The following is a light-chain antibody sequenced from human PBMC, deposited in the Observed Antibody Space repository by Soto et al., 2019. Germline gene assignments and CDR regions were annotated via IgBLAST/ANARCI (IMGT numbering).Light chain of an antibody. V-gene: IGKV1-39*01. CDR1: QSISVH. CDR2: AAS. CDR3: QQSFITPYT. Sequence: DIQMTHSPSSLSASVGDTVTITCRASQSISVHLNWYQQKPGKVPKLLIYAASNLHSGVPSRFSGSGSETDVALTISSLQPEDFATYYCQQSFITPYTFGQGTRLEIK. J-gene: IGKJ2*01.